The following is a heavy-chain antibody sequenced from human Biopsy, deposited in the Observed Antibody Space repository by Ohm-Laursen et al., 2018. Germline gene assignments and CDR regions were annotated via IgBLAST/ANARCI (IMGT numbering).Heavy chain of an antibody. CDR2: ISKGGDT. Sequence: GTLSLTCTASGGSITDDYWSWIRQSPGKGLEWIGFISKGGDTTYNPSLRGRVAISVDTSKNQFSLKLSSVTAADTAIFFCARLYRLDDYWNDDPPDAFDVWGQGTRVTVSS. CDR3: ARLYRLDDYWNDDPPDAFDV. D-gene: IGHD1-1*01. J-gene: IGHJ3*01. CDR1: GGSITDDY. V-gene: IGHV4-59*01.